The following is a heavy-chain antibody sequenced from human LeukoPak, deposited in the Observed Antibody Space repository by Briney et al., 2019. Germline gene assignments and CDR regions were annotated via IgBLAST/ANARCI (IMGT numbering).Heavy chain of an antibody. CDR3: ARLDCTNGVCYRVHYYYMDV. D-gene: IGHD2-8*01. CDR2: INHSGST. CDR1: GGSISSYY. J-gene: IGHJ6*03. V-gene: IGHV4-34*01. Sequence: PSETLSLTCTVSGGSISSYYWSWIRQPPGKGLEWIGEINHSGSTNYNPSLKSRVTISVDTSKNQFSLKLSSVTAADTAVYYCARLDCTNGVCYRVHYYYMDVWGKGTTVTVSS.